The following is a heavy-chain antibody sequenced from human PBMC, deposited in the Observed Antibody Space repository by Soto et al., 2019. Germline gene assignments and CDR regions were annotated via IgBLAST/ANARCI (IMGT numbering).Heavy chain of an antibody. V-gene: IGHV4-59*01. D-gene: IGHD3-10*01. CDR1: GGSISSYY. Sequence: PSETLSLTCTVSGGSISSYYWSWIRQPPGKGLEWIGYIYYSGSTNYNPSLKSRATISVDTSKNQFSLKLSSVTAADTAVYYCARDLGYYGSDSWGQGTLVTVSS. J-gene: IGHJ5*01. CDR2: IYYSGST. CDR3: ARDLGYYGSDS.